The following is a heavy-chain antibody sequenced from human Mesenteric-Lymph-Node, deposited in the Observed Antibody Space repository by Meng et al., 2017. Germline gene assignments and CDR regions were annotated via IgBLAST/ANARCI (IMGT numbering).Heavy chain of an antibody. D-gene: IGHD2-2*01. CDR1: GFTFSSYG. CDR3: ARPGPWRGCSSTSCYPDYYYYYGMDV. CDR2: IWYDGSNK. J-gene: IGHJ6*02. Sequence: GGSLRLSCAASGFTFSSYGMHWVRQAPGKGLEWVAVIWYDGSNKYYADSVKGRFTISRDNSKNTLYLQKNSLRAEDTAVYYCARPGPWRGCSSTSCYPDYYYYYGMDVWGQGTTVTVSS. V-gene: IGHV3-33*01.